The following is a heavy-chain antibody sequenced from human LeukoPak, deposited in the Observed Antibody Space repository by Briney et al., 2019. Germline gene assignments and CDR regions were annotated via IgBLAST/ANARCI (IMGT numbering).Heavy chain of an antibody. D-gene: IGHD6-19*01. CDR3: ARSLSSGWTDFDY. CDR2: INPNSGGT. V-gene: IGHV1-2*02. CDR1: GYTFTGYY. Sequence: ASVKVSCKASGYTFTGYYMHWVRQAPGQGLEWMGWINPNSGGTNYAQKFQSRVTMTRDTSISTAYMELSRLRSDDTAVYYCARSLSSGWTDFDYWGQGTLVTVSS. J-gene: IGHJ4*02.